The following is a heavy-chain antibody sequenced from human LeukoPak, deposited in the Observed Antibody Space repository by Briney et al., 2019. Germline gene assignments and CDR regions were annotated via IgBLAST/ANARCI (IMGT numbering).Heavy chain of an antibody. CDR1: GFTFSNFA. Sequence: GGSLRLSCVASGFTFSNFAMSWVRQAPGKGLEWVSSINFRGGTTHYADSVKGRFTISRDNSKNTLYLQMNSLRAEDAAVYYCAKGEQGVDYWGQGTLVTVSS. D-gene: IGHD1/OR15-1a*01. J-gene: IGHJ4*02. CDR3: AKGEQGVDY. CDR2: INFRGGTT. V-gene: IGHV3-23*01.